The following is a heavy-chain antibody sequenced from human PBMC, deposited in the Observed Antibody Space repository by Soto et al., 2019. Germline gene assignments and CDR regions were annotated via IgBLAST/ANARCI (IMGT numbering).Heavy chain of an antibody. Sequence: EVQLVESGGGLAQPGGSLRLSCAASGFTFSSYTMIWVRQAPGKGLEWVSHISISSSTIYYEDSVKGRFTISRDNAKNSLYLQMNSLRDEDTAVYYCTRDPHGMDVCGQESTVTVSS. CDR1: GFTFSSYT. CDR3: TRDPHGMDV. CDR2: ISISSSTI. V-gene: IGHV3-48*02. J-gene: IGHJ6*02.